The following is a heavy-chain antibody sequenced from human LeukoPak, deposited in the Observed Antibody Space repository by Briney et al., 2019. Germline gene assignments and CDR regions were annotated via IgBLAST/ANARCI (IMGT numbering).Heavy chain of an antibody. CDR3: ARRRGFWSGYYTWFDP. D-gene: IGHD3-3*01. J-gene: IGHJ5*02. CDR2: INHSGST. CDR1: GGSFSGYY. Sequence: PSETLSLTCAAYGGSFSGYYWSWIRQPPGKGLEWIGEINHSGSTNYNPSLKSRVTISVDTSKNQFSLKLSSVTAADTAVYYCARRRGFWSGYYTWFDPWGQGTLVTVSS. V-gene: IGHV4-34*01.